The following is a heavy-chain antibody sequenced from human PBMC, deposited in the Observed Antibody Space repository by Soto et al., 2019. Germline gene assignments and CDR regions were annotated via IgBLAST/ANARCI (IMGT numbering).Heavy chain of an antibody. V-gene: IGHV3-30*18. CDR3: AKEVVDTAMLDY. J-gene: IGHJ4*02. CDR1: GFTFSSYG. Sequence: LRLSCAASGFTFSSYGMHWVRQAPGKGLEWVAVISYDGSNKYYADSVKGRFTISRDNSKNTLYLQMNSLRAEDTAVYYCAKEVVDTAMLDYWGQGTLVTVSS. CDR2: ISYDGSNK. D-gene: IGHD5-18*01.